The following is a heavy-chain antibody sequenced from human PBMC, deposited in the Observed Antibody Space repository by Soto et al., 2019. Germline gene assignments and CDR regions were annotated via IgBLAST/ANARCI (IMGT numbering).Heavy chain of an antibody. D-gene: IGHD6-19*01. CDR3: TGQLDIPRGLGY. CDR1: GGNVSSNTAT. CDR2: TYYRSTWNF. V-gene: IGHV6-1*01. Sequence: PSHPLSRTCAICGGNVSSNTATLNCDMQSPSRGLKWLGRTYYRSTWNFDYALSVKSRITINQATSKNQFSLQLRSLTAEDTAVYNCTGQLDIPRGLGYWGPGTSVTGSS. J-gene: IGHJ4*02.